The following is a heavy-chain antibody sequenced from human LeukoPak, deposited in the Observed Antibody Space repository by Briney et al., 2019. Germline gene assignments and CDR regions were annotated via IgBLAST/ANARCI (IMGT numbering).Heavy chain of an antibody. CDR3: ARLVVRGVIDPLGYYYYMDV. Sequence: SETLSLTCAVYGGSFSGYYWSWIRQPPGKGLEWIGEINHSGSTNYNPSLKSRVTISVDTSKNQFSLKLSSVTAADTAVYYCARLVVRGVIDPLGYYYYMDVWGKGTTVTISS. J-gene: IGHJ6*03. CDR2: INHSGST. CDR1: GGSFSGYY. D-gene: IGHD3-10*01. V-gene: IGHV4-34*01.